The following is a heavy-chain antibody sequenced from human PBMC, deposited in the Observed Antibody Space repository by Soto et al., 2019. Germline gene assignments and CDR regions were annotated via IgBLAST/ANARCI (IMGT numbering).Heavy chain of an antibody. V-gene: IGHV3-33*01. Sequence: QVQLVESGGGVVQPGRSLRLSCAASGFTFSSYGMHWVRQAPGKGLEWVAVIWYDGSNKYYADSVKGRFTISRDNSKNTLYLQMNSLRAEDTAVYYCAREDHSYCYIDYWGQGTLVTVSS. J-gene: IGHJ4*02. D-gene: IGHD5-18*01. CDR2: IWYDGSNK. CDR1: GFTFSSYG. CDR3: AREDHSYCYIDY.